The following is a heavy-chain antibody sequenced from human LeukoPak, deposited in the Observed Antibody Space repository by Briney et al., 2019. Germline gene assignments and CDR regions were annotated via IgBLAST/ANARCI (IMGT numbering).Heavy chain of an antibody. J-gene: IGHJ4*02. V-gene: IGHV3-21*01. D-gene: IGHD3-22*01. CDR1: GFTFRRYN. CDR2: ISSSSNYI. Sequence: GGSLRLSCAGSGFTFRRYNMNWVRQAPGEGLEWVSSISSSSNYISYADSLKGRFIVSRDNAKNSVDLQMNSLRAEDTAVYYCARDSIEDYYDSSGYFDYWGQGILVTVSS. CDR3: ARDSIEDYYDSSGYFDY.